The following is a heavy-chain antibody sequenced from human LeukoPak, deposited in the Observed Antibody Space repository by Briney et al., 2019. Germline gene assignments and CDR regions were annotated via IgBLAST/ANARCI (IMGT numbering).Heavy chain of an antibody. CDR1: GFTFSSYA. CDR2: ISGSGGST. Sequence: GGSLRLSCAASGFTFSSYAMSWVRQAPGKGLEWVSAISGSGGSTYYADSVKGRFTVSRDNSKNTLYLQMNSLRAEDTAVYYCAKDSAEQQLVRDFDYWGQGTLVTVSS. J-gene: IGHJ4*02. CDR3: AKDSAEQQLVRDFDY. D-gene: IGHD6-13*01. V-gene: IGHV3-23*01.